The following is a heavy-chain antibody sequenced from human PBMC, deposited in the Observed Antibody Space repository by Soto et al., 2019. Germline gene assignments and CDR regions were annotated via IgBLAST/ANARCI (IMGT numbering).Heavy chain of an antibody. Sequence: GGSLRLSCAASGFNFTNHWMHWVRQAPGKGLVWVSRITSDGKSKAYAESVKGRFAISRDNAKNTVYLQMNGLTVEDTAVYYCARESGDWPLNWFDPWGQGTLVTVS. CDR1: GFNFTNHW. D-gene: IGHD2-21*02. V-gene: IGHV3-74*01. CDR3: ARESGDWPLNWFDP. J-gene: IGHJ5*02. CDR2: ITSDGKSK.